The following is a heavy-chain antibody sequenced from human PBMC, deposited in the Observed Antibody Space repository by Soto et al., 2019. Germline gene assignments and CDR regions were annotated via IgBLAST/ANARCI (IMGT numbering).Heavy chain of an antibody. CDR2: IYTSGDT. CDR3: AREYTEAVAGPTPCYFDY. D-gene: IGHD6-19*01. Sequence: QVQLQESGPGLVKPSETLSLTCTVSGDSISSYYWSWIRQPAGKGLEWIGRIYTSGDTNYNPSLKIRVTMSVDTAKNQCSLKLSSVTAADTAVFYCAREYTEAVAGPTPCYFDYWGQGTLVTVSS. CDR1: GDSISSYY. V-gene: IGHV4-4*07. J-gene: IGHJ4*02.